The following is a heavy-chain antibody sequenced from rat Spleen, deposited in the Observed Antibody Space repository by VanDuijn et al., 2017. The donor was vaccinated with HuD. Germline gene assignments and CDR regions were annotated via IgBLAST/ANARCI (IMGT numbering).Heavy chain of an antibody. V-gene: IGHV3-3*01. CDR1: SYSITSSYG. CDR3: ARHGYDGSYYYWDY. Sequence: EVQLQESGPGLVKPSQSLSLTCSVTSYSITSSYGWNWIRKFPGNKLEWMGYINSAGSTNYNPSLKSRISITRDTSKNQFFLQVNSVTAEDTATYYCARHGYDGSYYYWDYWGQGVMVTVSS. D-gene: IGHD1-12*02. CDR2: INSAGST. J-gene: IGHJ2*01.